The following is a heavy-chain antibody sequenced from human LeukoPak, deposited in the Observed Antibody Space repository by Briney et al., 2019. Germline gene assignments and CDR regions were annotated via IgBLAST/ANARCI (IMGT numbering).Heavy chain of an antibody. J-gene: IGHJ6*02. V-gene: IGHV4-59*01. Sequence: PSETLSLTCSVSDGSINSYYWNWIRRPPGKGLEWIGYIYYNGNTNYSPSLKSRVTMSVDTTKNLFSLKVSSVTAADTAVYYCARGRSNYYGMDVWGQGTTVTVSS. CDR3: ARGRSNYYGMDV. D-gene: IGHD1-26*01. CDR1: DGSINSYY. CDR2: IYYNGNT.